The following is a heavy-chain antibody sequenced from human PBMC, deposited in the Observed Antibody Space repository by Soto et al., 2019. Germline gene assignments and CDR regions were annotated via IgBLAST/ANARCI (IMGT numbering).Heavy chain of an antibody. CDR2: IIPILGIA. CDR1: GGTFSSYT. Sequence: QVQLVQSGAEVKKPGSSVKVSCKASGGTFSSYTISWVRQAPGQGLEWMGRIIPILGIANYAQKFQGRVTITADKSTSTAYMELSSLRSEDTAVYYCARDARYNWNDVIASDIWGQGTMVTVSS. D-gene: IGHD1-1*01. CDR3: ARDARYNWNDVIASDI. J-gene: IGHJ3*02. V-gene: IGHV1-69*08.